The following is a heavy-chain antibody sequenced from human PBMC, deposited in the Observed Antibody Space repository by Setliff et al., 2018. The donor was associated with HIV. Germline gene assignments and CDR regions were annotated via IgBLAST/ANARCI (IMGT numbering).Heavy chain of an antibody. V-gene: IGHV4-59*11. Sequence: SETLSLTCSISGATIHYHYWSWIRQPPGKGLEWIGYVDYSGDTEYNPSLQSRATISRDPSKSQVSLNLNSATAADTGVYYCTRGPGGTVPKPLEAFDVWGRGAVVTVSS. CDR1: GATIHYHY. CDR2: VDYSGDT. CDR3: TRGPGGTVPKPLEAFDV. J-gene: IGHJ3*01. D-gene: IGHD1-7*01.